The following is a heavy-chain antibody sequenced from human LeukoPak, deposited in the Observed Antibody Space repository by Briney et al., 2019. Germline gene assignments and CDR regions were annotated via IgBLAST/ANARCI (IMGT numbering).Heavy chain of an antibody. Sequence: PGGSLRLSCAASGFTFSSYEMNRVRQAPGKGLEWISCVTSSGGTTYYADSVKGRFTISRDNAKNSLYLEMNSLRAEDTAVYYCAREGGSKNWFDPWGRGTLVTVSS. J-gene: IGHJ5*02. CDR2: VTSSGGTT. V-gene: IGHV3-48*03. CDR3: AREGGSKNWFDP. CDR1: GFTFSSYE. D-gene: IGHD1-26*01.